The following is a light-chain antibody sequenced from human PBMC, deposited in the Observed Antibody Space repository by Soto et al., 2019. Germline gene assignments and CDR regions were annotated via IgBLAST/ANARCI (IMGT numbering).Light chain of an antibody. CDR1: SSNIGSNT. V-gene: IGLV1-44*01. CDR3: AAWDDSLNGPGV. Sequence: QAVVPQPPSASGTPGQRGTLSCSGSSSNIGSNTVHWYQQLPGTAPKLLIYSNNQRPSGVPDRFSGSKSGTSASLAISGLQSEDDADYYCAAWDDSLNGPGVFGGGTKLTVL. J-gene: IGLJ2*01. CDR2: SNN.